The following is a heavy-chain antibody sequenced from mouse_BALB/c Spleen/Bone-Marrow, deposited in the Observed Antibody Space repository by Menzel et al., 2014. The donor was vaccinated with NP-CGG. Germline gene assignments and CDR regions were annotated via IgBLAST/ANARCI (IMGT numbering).Heavy chain of an antibody. CDR3: ATYEGGTFDY. V-gene: IGHV3-8*02. J-gene: IGHJ2*01. D-gene: IGHD3-3*01. Sequence: EVKLMESGPSLVEPSQTLSLTCSVTGDSITSGYWNWIRKFPGNKLEFMGYISYSGSTYYNPSLKSRISITRDTSKTQYYLQLNSVTTEDTATYYCATYEGGTFDYWGQGTTLTVSS. CDR2: ISYSGST. CDR1: GDSITSGY.